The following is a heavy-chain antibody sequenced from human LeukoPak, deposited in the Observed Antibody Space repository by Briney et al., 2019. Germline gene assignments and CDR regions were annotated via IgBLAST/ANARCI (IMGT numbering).Heavy chain of an antibody. D-gene: IGHD6-19*01. CDR1: GGSISSSSYY. CDR3: ARTAGIAVAGSRQYFDY. V-gene: IGHV4-39*01. Sequence: SETLSLTCSLSGGSISSSSYYCGWIRQPPGKGLEWIGSFYYSGNTYYNPSLKSRVTISVDTSKNEFSLNLRSVTAADTAVYYCARTAGIAVAGSRQYFDYWGQGMLVTVSS. J-gene: IGHJ4*02. CDR2: FYYSGNT.